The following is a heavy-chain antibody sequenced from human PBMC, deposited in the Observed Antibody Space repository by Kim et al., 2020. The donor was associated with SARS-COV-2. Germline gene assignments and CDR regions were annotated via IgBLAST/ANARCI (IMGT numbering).Heavy chain of an antibody. V-gene: IGHV4-31*03. CDR3: ARDLHSSSWSQHRYYFDY. CDR2: IYYSGST. Sequence: LSLTCTVSGGSISSGGYYWSWIRPHPGKGLEWIGYIYYSGSTYYNPSLKSRVTISVDTSKNQFSLKLSSVTAADTAVYYCARDLHSSSWSQHRYYFDYWGQGTLVTVSS. D-gene: IGHD6-13*01. J-gene: IGHJ4*02. CDR1: GGSISSGGYY.